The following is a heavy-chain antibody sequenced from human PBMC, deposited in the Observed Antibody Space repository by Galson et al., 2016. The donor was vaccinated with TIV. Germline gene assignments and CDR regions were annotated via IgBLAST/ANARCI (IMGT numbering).Heavy chain of an antibody. Sequence: SLRFSCAASGFSVSEHKYMYWVRQPPGKGLEWVSVITGGGITYYADSVKGRFTISRDNSKNTLYLQMNSLRAEDTAVYFCARSYDSSGNRGRLDIWGQGALVTVSS. J-gene: IGHJ4*02. CDR3: ARSYDSSGNRGRLDI. CDR2: ITGGGIT. CDR1: GFSVSEHKY. V-gene: IGHV3-53*03. D-gene: IGHD3-22*01.